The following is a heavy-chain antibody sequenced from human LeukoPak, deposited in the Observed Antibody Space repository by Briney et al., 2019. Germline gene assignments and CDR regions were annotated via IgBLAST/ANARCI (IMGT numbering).Heavy chain of an antibody. CDR1: GGTFSSYA. CDR2: IIPIFGTA. V-gene: IGHV1-69*13. J-gene: IGHJ4*02. CDR3: AKDPVGATQGFFDY. D-gene: IGHD1-26*01. Sequence: ASVKVSCKASGGTFSSYAISWVRQAPGQGLEWMGGIIPIFGTANYAQKFQGRVTITADESTSTAYMELSSLRSEDRAVYYCAKDPVGATQGFFDYWGQGTLVTVSS.